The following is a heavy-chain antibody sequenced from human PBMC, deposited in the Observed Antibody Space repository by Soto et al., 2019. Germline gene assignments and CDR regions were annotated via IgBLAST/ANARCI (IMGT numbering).Heavy chain of an antibody. J-gene: IGHJ6*02. CDR2: FSGSGCST. D-gene: IGHD2-8*01. V-gene: IGHV3-23*01. CDR1: GFTFRNYA. CDR3: ASEWHVDTCACVDV. Sequence: EVQLLESGGGLVQPGGSLRLSCAAAGFTFRNYALTWVRQSPGKGLEWVSTFSGSGCSTYYADSVRGRFTISRDNSKNTLFLHMNSLSVEDTVIYHCASEWHVDTCACVDVWGQGNTVSVSS.